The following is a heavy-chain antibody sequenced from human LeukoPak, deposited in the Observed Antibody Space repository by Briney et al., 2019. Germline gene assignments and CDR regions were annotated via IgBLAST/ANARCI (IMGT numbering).Heavy chain of an antibody. CDR3: AKSFHGYYDSSRFDY. CDR1: GFTFDDYA. CDR2: ISWNSGSI. D-gene: IGHD3-22*01. J-gene: IGHJ4*02. V-gene: IGHV3-9*03. Sequence: GGSLRLSCAASGFTFDDYAMHWVRQAPGKGLEWVSGISWNSGSIGYADSVKGRFTISRDNAKNSLYLQMNSLRAEDMALYYCAKSFHGYYDSSRFDYWGQGTLVTVSS.